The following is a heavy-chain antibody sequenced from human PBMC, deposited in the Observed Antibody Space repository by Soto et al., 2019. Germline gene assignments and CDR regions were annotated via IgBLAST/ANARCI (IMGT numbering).Heavy chain of an antibody. J-gene: IGHJ6*02. D-gene: IGHD1-1*01. Sequence: PGGSLRLSCAASGFTFSSYSMNWVRQAPGKGLEWVSSISSSSSYIYYADSVKGRFTISRDNAKNSMYLQMNSLIAEDTAVYYCARKAPTGTTSSGMDVWGRGTTVTVSS. CDR1: GFTFSSYS. CDR3: ARKAPTGTTSSGMDV. V-gene: IGHV3-21*01. CDR2: ISSSSSYI.